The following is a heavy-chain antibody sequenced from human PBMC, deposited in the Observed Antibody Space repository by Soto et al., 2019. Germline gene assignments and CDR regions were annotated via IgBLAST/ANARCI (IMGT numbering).Heavy chain of an antibody. Sequence: PGGSLRLSCAASGFTFSNAWMSWVRQAPGKGLEWVGRIKSKTDGGTTDYAAPVKGRFTISRDDSKNTLYLQMNSLKTEDTAVYYCTTGLVAATLDYYYYGMDVWGQGTTVTVSS. J-gene: IGHJ6*02. CDR1: GFTFSNAW. CDR3: TTGLVAATLDYYYYGMDV. V-gene: IGHV3-15*01. CDR2: IKSKTDGGTT. D-gene: IGHD2-15*01.